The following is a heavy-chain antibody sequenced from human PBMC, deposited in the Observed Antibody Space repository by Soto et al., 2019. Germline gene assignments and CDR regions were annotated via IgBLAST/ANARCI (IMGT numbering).Heavy chain of an antibody. Sequence: PSETLSLTCAVYGGSFSGYYWSWIRQPPGEGLEWIGEINHSGSTNYNPSLKSRVTISVDTSKNQFSLKLSSVTAADTAVYYCARGFALRLVAYYYYGMDVWGQGTTVTVSS. CDR2: INHSGST. D-gene: IGHD2-21*01. CDR1: GGSFSGYY. CDR3: ARGFALRLVAYYYYGMDV. V-gene: IGHV4-34*01. J-gene: IGHJ6*02.